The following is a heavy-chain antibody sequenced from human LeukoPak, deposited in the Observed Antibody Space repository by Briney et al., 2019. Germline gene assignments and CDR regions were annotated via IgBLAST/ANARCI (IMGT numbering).Heavy chain of an antibody. D-gene: IGHD4-17*01. V-gene: IGHV3-30*18. Sequence: GGSLRLSCAASGFTFSSYGMHWVRQAPGKGLEWVAVISYDGSNKYYADSVKGRFTISRDNSKNTLYQQMNSLRAEDTAVYYCAKLGPLRLADYFDYWGQGTLVTVSS. CDR2: ISYDGSNK. J-gene: IGHJ4*02. CDR1: GFTFSSYG. CDR3: AKLGPLRLADYFDY.